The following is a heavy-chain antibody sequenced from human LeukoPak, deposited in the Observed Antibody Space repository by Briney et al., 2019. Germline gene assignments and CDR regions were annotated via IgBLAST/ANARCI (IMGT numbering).Heavy chain of an antibody. CDR1: GGSFSGYY. CDR2: INHSGST. D-gene: IGHD3-10*01. CDR3: ARGGYYGSGNDFRFDP. V-gene: IGHV4-34*01. J-gene: IGHJ5*02. Sequence: PSETLSLTCAVYGGSFSGYYWSWIRQPPGKGLEWIGEINHSGSTKYNPSLKSRVTISVDTSKNQFSLKLSSVTPADTAVYYCARGGYYGSGNDFRFDPWGQGTLVTVSS.